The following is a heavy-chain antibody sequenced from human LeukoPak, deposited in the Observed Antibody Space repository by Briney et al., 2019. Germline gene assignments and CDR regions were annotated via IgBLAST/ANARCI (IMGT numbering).Heavy chain of an antibody. CDR3: ARGQRVDY. CDR2: IYHTGST. Sequence: SETLSLTCTVSGYSISSGYYWGWIRQPPGKGLEWIGAIYHTGSTFYNPSLKSRVTISVDTSKNQFSLKLASVTAADTAVYSCARGQRVDYWGQGTLVTVSS. J-gene: IGHJ4*02. V-gene: IGHV4-38-2*02. CDR1: GYSISSGYY.